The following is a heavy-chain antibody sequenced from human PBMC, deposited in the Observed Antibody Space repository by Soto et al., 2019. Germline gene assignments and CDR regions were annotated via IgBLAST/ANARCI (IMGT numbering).Heavy chain of an antibody. CDR1: GGSISSGGYY. CDR2: IYYSGST. J-gene: IGHJ5*02. CDR3: ARGYSSSWYVWFDT. D-gene: IGHD6-13*01. V-gene: IGHV4-31*03. Sequence: LSLTCTVSGGSISSGGYYWSWIRQHPGKGLEWIGYIYYSGSTYYNPSLKSRVTISVDTSKNQFSLKLSSVTAADTAVYYCARGYSSSWYVWFDTWGQGTLVTVSS.